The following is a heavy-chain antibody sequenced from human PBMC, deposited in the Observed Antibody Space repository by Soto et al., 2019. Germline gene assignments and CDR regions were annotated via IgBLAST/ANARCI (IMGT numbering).Heavy chain of an antibody. CDR2: FDPEDGET. Sequence: ASVKVSCKVSGYTLTELSMHWVRQAPGKGLEWMGGFDPEDGETIYAQKFQGRVTMTEDTSTDTAYMELSSLRSEDTAVYYCETSVGGSISSATVSYYYYHGMDVWGQGTTVTVSS. D-gene: IGHD6-6*01. J-gene: IGHJ6*02. V-gene: IGHV1-24*01. CDR1: GYTLTELS. CDR3: ETSVGGSISSATVSYYYYHGMDV.